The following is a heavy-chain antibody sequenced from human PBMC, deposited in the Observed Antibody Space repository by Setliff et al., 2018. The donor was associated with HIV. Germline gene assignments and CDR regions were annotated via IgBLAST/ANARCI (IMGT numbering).Heavy chain of an antibody. CDR3: LLDVPLILRTSPPP. D-gene: IGHD1-7*01. CDR1: GGSFSDYY. Sequence: ETLSLTCVVYGGSFSDYYWSWIRQPPGKGLEWIGEINHSGNTTYNPSLKSRVTMSVDTTKNQFPLKLNTVTAADTATYYCLLDVPLILRTSPPPWGQGTPVTVS. CDR2: INHSGNT. V-gene: IGHV4-34*10. J-gene: IGHJ5*02.